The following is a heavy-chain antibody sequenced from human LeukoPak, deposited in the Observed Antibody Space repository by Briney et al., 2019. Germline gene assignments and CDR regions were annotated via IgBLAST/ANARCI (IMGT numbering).Heavy chain of an antibody. CDR2: ISYDGSNK. CDR3: AKARYYYYMDV. J-gene: IGHJ6*03. CDR1: GFTFSSYG. Sequence: GGSLRLSCAASGFTFSSYGMHWVRQAPGKGLEWVAVISYDGSNKYYADSVKGRFTIPRDNSKNTLYVQMNSLRAEDTAVYYCAKARYYYYMDVWGKGTTVTVSS. V-gene: IGHV3-30*18.